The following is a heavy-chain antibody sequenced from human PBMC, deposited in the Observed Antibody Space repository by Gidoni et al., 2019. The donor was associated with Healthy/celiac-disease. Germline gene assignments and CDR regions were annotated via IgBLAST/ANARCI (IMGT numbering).Heavy chain of an antibody. D-gene: IGHD2-15*01. Sequence: QVQLQQWGAGLLKPSENMSLACAVYGGSCSGYYWSWIRQPPGKGLEWIGEINHSGSTNYNPSLKSRVTMSVDTSKNQFSLKLSSVTAADTAVYYCARTARCSGGSCRYYFDYWGQGTLVTVSS. CDR3: ARTARCSGGSCRYYFDY. CDR1: GGSCSGYY. CDR2: INHSGST. V-gene: IGHV4-34*01. J-gene: IGHJ4*02.